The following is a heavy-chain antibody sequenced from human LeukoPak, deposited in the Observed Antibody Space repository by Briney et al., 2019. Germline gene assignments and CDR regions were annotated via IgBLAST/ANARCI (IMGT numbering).Heavy chain of an antibody. CDR2: IYYSGST. J-gene: IGHJ3*02. D-gene: IGHD6-13*01. CDR3: AGSGGSNAFDI. Sequence: KPSETLSLTCTVSGGSISSYYWSWIRQPPGKGLEWIGYIYYSGSTNYNPSFKRRVTISVDTTKNQFSLKLSSVTAADTAVYYCAGSGGSNAFDIWGQGTMVTVSS. CDR1: GGSISSYY. V-gene: IGHV4-59*01.